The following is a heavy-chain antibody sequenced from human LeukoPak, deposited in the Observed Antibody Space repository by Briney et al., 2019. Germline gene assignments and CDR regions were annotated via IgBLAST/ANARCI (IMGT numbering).Heavy chain of an antibody. CDR2: INHSGST. CDR1: GGSISSSSYY. J-gene: IGHJ4*02. D-gene: IGHD3-22*01. Sequence: SETLSLTCTVSGGSISSSSYYWGWIRQPPGKGLEWIGEINHSGSTNYNPSLKSRVTISVDTSKNQFSLKLSSVTAADTAVYYCARGGSPGDSSSRPFDYWGQGTLVTVSS. V-gene: IGHV4-39*07. CDR3: ARGGSPGDSSSRPFDY.